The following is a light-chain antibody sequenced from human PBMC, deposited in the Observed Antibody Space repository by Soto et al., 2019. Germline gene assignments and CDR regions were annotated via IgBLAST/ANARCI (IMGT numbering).Light chain of an antibody. CDR2: IND. CDR1: SSNIGDNP. J-gene: IGLJ1*01. V-gene: IGLV1-44*01. Sequence: QSVLTQPPSASGTPVQRVTISCSGSSSNIGDNPVNWYQQVPGAAPKLLIYINDQRPSGVPDRFSGSKSGTSASLAISGLQPEDEADYYCAAWDDSLNALFGTGTKVTVL. CDR3: AAWDDSLNAL.